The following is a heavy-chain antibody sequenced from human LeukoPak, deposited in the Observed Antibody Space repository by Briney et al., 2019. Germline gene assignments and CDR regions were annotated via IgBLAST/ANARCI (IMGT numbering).Heavy chain of an antibody. V-gene: IGHV4-4*07. CDR3: ARQAPGSEGFLERLLDY. D-gene: IGHD3-3*01. Sequence: SETLSLTCSVSGGSISGYYWTWIRQPAGKGLEWIGRVYTSGSTHYNPSLKTRLTMSVDTSKNQFSLKLSSVTAADTAVYYCARQAPGSEGFLERLLDYWGQGTLVTVSS. J-gene: IGHJ4*02. CDR2: VYTSGST. CDR1: GGSISGYY.